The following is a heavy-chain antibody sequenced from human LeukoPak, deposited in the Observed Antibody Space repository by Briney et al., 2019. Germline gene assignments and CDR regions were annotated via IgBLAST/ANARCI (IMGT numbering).Heavy chain of an antibody. D-gene: IGHD3-22*01. J-gene: IGHJ3*02. CDR2: IYYSGST. Sequence: SQTLSLTCTVSGGSISSGGYSWSWIRQHPGKGLEWIGYIYYSGSTYYNPSLKSRVTISVDTSKNQFSLKLSSVTAADTAVYYCARGPVYYYDSSLQRPQDAFDIWGQGTMVTVSS. V-gene: IGHV4-31*03. CDR1: GGSISSGGYS. CDR3: ARGPVYYYDSSLQRPQDAFDI.